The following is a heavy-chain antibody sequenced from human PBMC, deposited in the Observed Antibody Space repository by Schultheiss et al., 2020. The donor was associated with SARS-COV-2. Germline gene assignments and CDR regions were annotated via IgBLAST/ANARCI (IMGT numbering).Heavy chain of an antibody. Sequence: ASVKVSCKASGYTFTGYYMHWVRQAPGQGLEWMGWINPNSGGTNYAQKFQGRVTMTRDTSISTAYMELSSLRSEDTAVYYCARGRRDYYDSSGPSYYYYMDVWGKGTTVTVSS. CDR3: ARGRRDYYDSSGPSYYYYMDV. J-gene: IGHJ6*03. V-gene: IGHV1-2*02. CDR1: GYTFTGYY. D-gene: IGHD3-22*01. CDR2: INPNSGGT.